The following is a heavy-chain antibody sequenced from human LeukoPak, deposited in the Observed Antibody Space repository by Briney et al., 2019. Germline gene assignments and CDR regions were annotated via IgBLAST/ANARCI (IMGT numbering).Heavy chain of an antibody. CDR3: VRDLDADYAIWFDP. V-gene: IGHV4-59*01. CDR2: MHYSGNT. Sequence: SETLSLTCTVSGGSIITYYWNWIRQPPGKGLEWVGYMHYSGNTKYNPSLKNRVTISLDTSKNQFSLKLSFVTAADTAVYYCVRDLDADYAIWFDPWGRGTLVTVSS. CDR1: GGSIITYY. J-gene: IGHJ5*02. D-gene: IGHD4-17*01.